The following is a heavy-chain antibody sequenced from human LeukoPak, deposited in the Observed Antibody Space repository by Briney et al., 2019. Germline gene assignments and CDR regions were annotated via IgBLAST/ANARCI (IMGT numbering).Heavy chain of an antibody. CDR3: ARGQGFGELLADWFDP. V-gene: IGHV1-8*03. J-gene: IGHJ5*02. Sequence: ASVKVSCKASGYTFTSYDINWVRQATGQGLEWMGWMNPNSGNTGYAQKFQGRVTITRNTSISTAYMELSSLRSEDTAVYYCARGQGFGELLADWFDPWGQGTLVTVSS. D-gene: IGHD3-10*01. CDR1: GYTFTSYD. CDR2: MNPNSGNT.